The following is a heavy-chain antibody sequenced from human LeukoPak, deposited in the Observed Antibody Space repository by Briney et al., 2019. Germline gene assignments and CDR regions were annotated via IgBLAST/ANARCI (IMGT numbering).Heavy chain of an antibody. CDR1: GFTFSSYW. Sequence: PGGSLRLSCAASGFTFSSYWMSWVRQAPGKGLEWVANMNQDGSEKYYVDSMKGRFTISRDNAKNSLYLQMNSLRVEDTAVYYCARDGGVIRFGGQDVWGQGTTVTVS. CDR3: ARDGGVIRFGGQDV. J-gene: IGHJ6*02. CDR2: MNQDGSEK. V-gene: IGHV3-7*01. D-gene: IGHD3-16*01.